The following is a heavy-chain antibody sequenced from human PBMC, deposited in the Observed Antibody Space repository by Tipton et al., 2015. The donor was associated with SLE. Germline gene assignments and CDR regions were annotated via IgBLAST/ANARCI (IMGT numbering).Heavy chain of an antibody. CDR1: GGSISSKTYY. Sequence: TLSLTCTVSGGSISSKTYYWNWLRQRPGKGLEWIGYVYYSGNTLYNPSLRSRVTMSLDTSKNQFSLKLRSLTAADSAMYFCARMDYSQFQLLYFESWGQGILVTVSS. V-gene: IGHV4-31*03. J-gene: IGHJ4*02. D-gene: IGHD4-11*01. CDR3: ARMDYSQFQLLYFES. CDR2: VYYSGNT.